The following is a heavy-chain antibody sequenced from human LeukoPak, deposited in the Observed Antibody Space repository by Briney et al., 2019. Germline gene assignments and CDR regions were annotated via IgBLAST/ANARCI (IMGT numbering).Heavy chain of an antibody. D-gene: IGHD4-17*01. CDR3: ARDWGMTTGYDY. J-gene: IGHJ4*02. V-gene: IGHV3-7*03. CDR2: IKQDGSEK. Sequence: GGSLRLSCADSGFTFSSYWMSWVRQAPGKGVEWVANIKQDGSEKYYVDSVKGRFTISRDNAKNSLYLQMNSLRAEDTAVYYCARDWGMTTGYDYWGQGTLVTVSS. CDR1: GFTFSSYW.